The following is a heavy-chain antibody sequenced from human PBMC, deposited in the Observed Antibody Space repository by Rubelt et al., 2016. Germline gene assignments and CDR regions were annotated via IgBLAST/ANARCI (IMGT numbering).Heavy chain of an antibody. V-gene: IGHV1-18*01. Sequence: QVQLVQSGAELKKPGASVKVSCKASGYTFTSYGISWVRQAPGQGLEWMGWISAYNGNTNYAQNRQGRGTMTTNTYTSTADMGLRSRRSDDTAVYYCARDPLPVRGVIMTPTHWGQGTLVTVSS. CDR1: GYTFTSYG. CDR2: ISAYNGNT. J-gene: IGHJ4*02. CDR3: ARDPLPVRGVIMTPTH. D-gene: IGHD3-10*01.